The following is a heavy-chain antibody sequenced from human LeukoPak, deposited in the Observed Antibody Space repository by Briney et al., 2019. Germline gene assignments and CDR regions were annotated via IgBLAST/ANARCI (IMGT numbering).Heavy chain of an antibody. CDR3: AKEGGSIAVAGRRAADY. V-gene: IGHV1-46*01. CDR1: GYTFTSYY. CDR2: INPSGGST. D-gene: IGHD6-19*01. Sequence: ASVKVSCKASGYTFTSYYLHWVRQAPGQGLEWMGVINPSGGSTSYAQKFQGRVTMTRDMSTSTVYMELSSLRSEDTAVYYCAKEGGSIAVAGRRAADYWGQGTLVTVSS. J-gene: IGHJ4*02.